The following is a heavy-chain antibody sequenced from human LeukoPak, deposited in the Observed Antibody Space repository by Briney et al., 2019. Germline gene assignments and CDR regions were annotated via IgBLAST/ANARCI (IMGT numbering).Heavy chain of an antibody. CDR3: AGVPRWLQFRLPDY. CDR2: ISGSGGST. CDR1: GFTFSSYA. J-gene: IGHJ4*02. D-gene: IGHD5-24*01. V-gene: IGHV3-23*01. Sequence: GGSLRLSCAASGFTFSSYAMSWVRQAPGKGLEWVSAISGSGGSTYYGDSVKGRFTISRDNSKKTLYLKMNSLRAEDTAVYYCAGVPRWLQFRLPDYWGQGTLVTVSS.